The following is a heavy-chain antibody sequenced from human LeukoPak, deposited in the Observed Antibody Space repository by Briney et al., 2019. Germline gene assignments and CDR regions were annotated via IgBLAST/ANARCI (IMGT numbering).Heavy chain of an antibody. J-gene: IGHJ4*02. D-gene: IGHD6-19*01. V-gene: IGHV3-53*01. CDR1: GFTVSSNY. Sequence: GGSLRPSCAASGFTVSSNYMSRVRQAPGKGLEWVSVIYSGGSTDYADSVKGRFTISRDNSKNTLYLQMNSLRAEDTAVYYCATRSSGWGQGTLVTVSS. CDR3: ATRSSG. CDR2: IYSGGST.